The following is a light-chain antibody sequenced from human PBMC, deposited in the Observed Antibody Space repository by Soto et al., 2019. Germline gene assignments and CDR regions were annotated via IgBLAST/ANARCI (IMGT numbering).Light chain of an antibody. Sequence: QSVLTQPASVSGSPGQSSTISCTGTSSDVGGYNYVSWYQQHPGKAPKLMIYDVSNRPSGVSNRFSGSKSGNTASLTISGLQAEDEADYYCSSYTSSSTPLYVFGTGTKVTVL. J-gene: IGLJ1*01. CDR1: SSDVGGYNY. CDR3: SSYTSSSTPLYV. CDR2: DVS. V-gene: IGLV2-14*01.